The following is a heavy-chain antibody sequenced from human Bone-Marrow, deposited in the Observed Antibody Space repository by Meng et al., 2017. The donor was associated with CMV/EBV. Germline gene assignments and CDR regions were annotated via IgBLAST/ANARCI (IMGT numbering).Heavy chain of an antibody. CDR3: ARERGYSGYEDY. V-gene: IGHV3-7*01. J-gene: IGHJ4*02. Sequence: GESLKTSCAASGFIFSSYWMSWVRQAPGKGLEWVANIKQDGSEKYYVDSVKGRFTISRDNAKNSLYLQMNSLRADDTAVYYCARERGYSGYEDYWGQGTLVTVSS. CDR1: GFIFSSYW. CDR2: IKQDGSEK. D-gene: IGHD5-12*01.